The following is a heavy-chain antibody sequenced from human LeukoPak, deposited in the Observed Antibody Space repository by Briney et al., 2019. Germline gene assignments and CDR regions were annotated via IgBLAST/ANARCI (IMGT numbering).Heavy chain of an antibody. CDR3: ARDAGYVSFDF. CDR2: ISGNGGSR. CDR1: GFTFSTYT. Sequence: GGSLRLSCAASGFTFSTYTMHWVRQAPGKGLEYVSSISGNGGSREYANSVKGRFTISRDNSRNTLYLQMGSLRAEDMAVYYCARDAGYVSFDFWGQGTLATVSS. D-gene: IGHD5-18*01. V-gene: IGHV3-64*01. J-gene: IGHJ4*02.